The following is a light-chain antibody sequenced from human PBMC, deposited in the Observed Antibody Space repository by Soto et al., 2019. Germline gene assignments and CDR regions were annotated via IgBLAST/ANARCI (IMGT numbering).Light chain of an antibody. CDR3: QQYNNWPLYT. J-gene: IGKJ2*01. V-gene: IGKV3-15*01. CDR1: QSISSN. Sequence: EIVMTQSPATLSVSPGERVTLSCRASQSISSNLACNQQKPGQAPTLLIYGASTRATGTPARFSGSGSGAEFTLTISSLKSEDCAVYYCQQYNNWPLYTLGQGTKLEIK. CDR2: GAS.